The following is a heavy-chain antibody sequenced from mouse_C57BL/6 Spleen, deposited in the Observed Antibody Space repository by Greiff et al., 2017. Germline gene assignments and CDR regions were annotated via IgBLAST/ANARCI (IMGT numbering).Heavy chain of an antibody. CDR2: ISSGSSTI. D-gene: IGHD2-1*01. J-gene: IGHJ2*01. CDR1: GFTFSDYG. Sequence: EVQLVESGGGLVKPGGSLKLSCAASGFTFSDYGMHWVRQAPEKGLEWVAYISSGSSTIYYADTVKGRFTISRDNAKNTLFLQMTSLRSEDTAMYYCARLYYGDYWGQGTTLTVSS. V-gene: IGHV5-17*01. CDR3: ARLYYGDY.